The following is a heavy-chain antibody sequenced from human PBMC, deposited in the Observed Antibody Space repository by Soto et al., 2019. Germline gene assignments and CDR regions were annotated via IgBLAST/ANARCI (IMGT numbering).Heavy chain of an antibody. Sequence: QVQLVESGGGVVQPGRSLRLSCAASGFTFSSYAMHWVRQAPGKGLEWVAVISHDGSNKYYADSVKGRFTISRDNSKNTLYLQMNSLRAEDTAVYYCARGGYCISTSCYEGYYYYGMDVWGQGTTVTVSS. D-gene: IGHD2-2*01. CDR2: ISHDGSNK. CDR1: GFTFSSYA. V-gene: IGHV3-30-3*01. J-gene: IGHJ6*02. CDR3: ARGGYCISTSCYEGYYYYGMDV.